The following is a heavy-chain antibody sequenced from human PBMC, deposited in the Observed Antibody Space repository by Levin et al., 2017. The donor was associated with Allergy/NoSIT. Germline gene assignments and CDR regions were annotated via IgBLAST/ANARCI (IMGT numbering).Heavy chain of an antibody. D-gene: IGHD6-13*01. CDR3: AREIRSCCYFDS. CDR1: GFTFSSYE. J-gene: IGHJ4*02. CDR2: INPGGETI. V-gene: IGHV3-48*03. Sequence: PGGSLRLSCAASGFTFSSYEMNWVRQTPGKGLEWLSYINPGGETIYYTDSVKGRFTISRDNAQNSVYLQMYSLRAEDTAIYYCAREIRSCCYFDSWGQGTLVTVSS.